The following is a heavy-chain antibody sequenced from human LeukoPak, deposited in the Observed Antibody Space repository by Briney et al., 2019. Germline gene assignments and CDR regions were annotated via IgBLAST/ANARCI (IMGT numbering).Heavy chain of an antibody. J-gene: IGHJ4*02. CDR1: GFVFVHSW. V-gene: IGHV3-7*03. Sequence: GSLRLFCEASGFVFVHSWMSWVRQAPGKGLEWVANINLDGSEINYLDSLTGRLTISRDNDTDSLYLQMNGLRAEDTAVFFCGRDRGYSTFDYWGEGTLVTVSS. CDR3: GRDRGYSTFDY. D-gene: IGHD3-22*01. CDR2: INLDGSEI.